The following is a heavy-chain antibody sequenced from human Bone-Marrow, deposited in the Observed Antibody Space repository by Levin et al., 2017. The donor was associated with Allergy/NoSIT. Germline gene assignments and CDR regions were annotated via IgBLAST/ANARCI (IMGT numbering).Heavy chain of an antibody. Sequence: PGGSLRLSCAASGFTFSRDGMHWVRQAPGKGLEWVAIISQDGDTKFYAASVKGRFTISRDNSKKMLYLQMDSLRTEDTAVYYCAKEVGATWRYFDYWGQGTLVTVSS. D-gene: IGHD1-26*01. CDR2: ISQDGDTK. CDR1: GFTFSRDG. CDR3: AKEVGATWRYFDY. J-gene: IGHJ4*02. V-gene: IGHV3-30*18.